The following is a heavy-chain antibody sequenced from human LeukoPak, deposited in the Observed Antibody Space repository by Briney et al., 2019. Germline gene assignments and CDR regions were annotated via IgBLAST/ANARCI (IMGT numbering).Heavy chain of an antibody. CDR2: IYYSGST. CDR1: GGSISSYY. Sequence: SETLSLTCTVSGGSISSYYWSWIRQPPGKGLEWIGYIYYSGSTNYNASLKSRVTISVATSKNQCSLRLSSVTAADTAVYYCARDTPGGFQHWGQGTLVTVSS. J-gene: IGHJ1*01. V-gene: IGHV4-59*01. CDR3: ARDTPGGFQH. D-gene: IGHD1-14*01.